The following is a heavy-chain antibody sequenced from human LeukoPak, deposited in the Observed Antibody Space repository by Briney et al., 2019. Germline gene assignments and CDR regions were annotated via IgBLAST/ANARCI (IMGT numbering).Heavy chain of an antibody. CDR1: GYSISSYY. V-gene: IGHV4-59*08. CDR2: IYYSGST. J-gene: IGHJ5*02. Sequence: SETLSLTCNAAGYSISSYYLRWVRQPPGKGLEWIGYIYYSGSTNYNPSLKSRVTISVDTSKNQFSLKLSSVTAADTAVYYCARQVRDYDFWSGYWIDPWGQGTLVTVSS. CDR3: ARQVRDYDFWSGYWIDP. D-gene: IGHD3-3*01.